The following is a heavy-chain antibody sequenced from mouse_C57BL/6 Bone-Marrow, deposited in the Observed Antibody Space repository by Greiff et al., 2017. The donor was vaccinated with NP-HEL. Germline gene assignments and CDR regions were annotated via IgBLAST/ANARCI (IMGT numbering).Heavy chain of an antibody. V-gene: IGHV5-9*01. CDR3: ARHYYDYAHWYFDV. CDR2: ISGGGGNT. Sequence: EVKLMESGGGLVKPGGSLKLSCAASGFTFSSYTMSWVRQTPEKRLEWVATISGGGGNTYYPDSVKGRFTISRDNAKNTLYLQMSSLRSEDTALYYCARHYYDYAHWYFDVWGTGTTVTVSS. J-gene: IGHJ1*03. CDR1: GFTFSSYT. D-gene: IGHD2-4*01.